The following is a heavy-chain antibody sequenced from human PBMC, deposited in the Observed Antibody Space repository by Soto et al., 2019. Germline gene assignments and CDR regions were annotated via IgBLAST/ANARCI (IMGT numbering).Heavy chain of an antibody. D-gene: IGHD6-13*01. CDR3: ARGRSSSSTYYYYYGMDV. CDR1: GYTFTGYY. CDR2: INPNSGGT. V-gene: IGHV1-2*04. J-gene: IGHJ6*02. Sequence: ASVKVSCKASGYTFTGYYMHWVRQAPGQGLEWMGWINPNSGGTNYAQKFQGWVTMTRDTSISTAYMELSRLRSDGTAVYYCARGRSSSSTYYYYYGMDVWGQGTTVTVSS.